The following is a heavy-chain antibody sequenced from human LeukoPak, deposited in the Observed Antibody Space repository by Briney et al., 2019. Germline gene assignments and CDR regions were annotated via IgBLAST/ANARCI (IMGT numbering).Heavy chain of an antibody. V-gene: IGHV4-59*01. CDR3: ARLSNCGIYYFDY. CDR1: GGSISDYY. D-gene: IGHD1-1*01. Sequence: NTSETLSLTCTGSGGSISDYYWSWIRQPPGKGLEWIGYIYYSGSTNYNPSLKNRVTISVGTSKNQFSLKLSSVTAADTAVYYCARLSNCGIYYFDYWGQGGLVTVSS. J-gene: IGHJ4*02. CDR2: IYYSGST.